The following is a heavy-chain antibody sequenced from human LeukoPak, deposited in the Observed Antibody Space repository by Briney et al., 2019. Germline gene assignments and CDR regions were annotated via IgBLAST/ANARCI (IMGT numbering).Heavy chain of an antibody. J-gene: IGHJ4*02. CDR2: ISSSSSYI. CDR3: ARETGGNSDFDY. D-gene: IGHD4-23*01. Sequence: GGSLRLSCAASGFTFSSYSMNWVRQAPGKGLEWVSSISSSSSYIYYADSVKGRFTISRDNAKNSLYLQMNSLRAEDTAVYYCARETGGNSDFDYWGQGTLVTVSS. CDR1: GFTFSSYS. V-gene: IGHV3-21*01.